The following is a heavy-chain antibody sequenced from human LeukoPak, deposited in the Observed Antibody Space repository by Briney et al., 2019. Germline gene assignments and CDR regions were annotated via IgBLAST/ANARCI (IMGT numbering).Heavy chain of an antibody. J-gene: IGHJ4*02. D-gene: IGHD2/OR15-2a*01. CDR1: GNYW. CDR3: VSFYETY. Sequence: PGRSLRLSCAASGNYWMHWVRQVPGKGLVWVPHINSDGSWTSYADSVKGRFTISKDNAKNTVYLQMNSLRAEDTAVYYCVSFYETYWGRGTLVTVSS. CDR2: INSDGSWT. V-gene: IGHV3-74*01.